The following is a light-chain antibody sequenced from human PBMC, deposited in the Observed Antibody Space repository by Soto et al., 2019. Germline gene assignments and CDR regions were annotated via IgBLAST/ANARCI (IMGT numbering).Light chain of an antibody. J-gene: IGLJ3*02. Sequence: QSALTQPASVSGSPGQSITISCTGTSSDVGTYNLVSWYQQHPGKATQLIIYEVNKRPSGVSNRFSGSKSGNTASLTISGLQADDEADYYCCSHAGSGTNEWVFGGGTKLTVL. CDR2: EVN. CDR1: SSDVGTYNL. V-gene: IGLV2-23*02. CDR3: CSHAGSGTNEWV.